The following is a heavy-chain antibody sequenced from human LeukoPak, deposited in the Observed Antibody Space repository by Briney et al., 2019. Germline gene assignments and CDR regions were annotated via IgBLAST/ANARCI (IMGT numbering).Heavy chain of an antibody. V-gene: IGHV3-48*03. CDR1: GFTFSSYE. CDR3: ARGSEYDVLTGYFPFDS. J-gene: IGHJ4*02. Sequence: GGSLRLSCAASGFTFSSYEMNWVRQAPGKGLEWISYISAIDNTIYYADSVMGRFTVSSDNAKNSVYLQLNSLGAEGTAVYYCARGSEYDVLTGYFPFDSWGQGTLVTVSS. CDR2: ISAIDNTI. D-gene: IGHD3-9*01.